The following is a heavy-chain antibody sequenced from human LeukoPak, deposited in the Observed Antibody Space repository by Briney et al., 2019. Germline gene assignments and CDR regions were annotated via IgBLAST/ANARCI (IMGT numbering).Heavy chain of an antibody. D-gene: IGHD3-22*01. CDR1: GFTFSSYS. Sequence: PGGSLRLSCTASGFTFSSYSMNWVRQAPGKGLEWVSYISTSGSTIKYADSAKGRFTMSRDNAKNSLYLQMNSLGAEDTAVYYCARDSGDHYDRLDSWGQGTLVTVSS. V-gene: IGHV3-48*01. CDR2: ISTSGSTI. J-gene: IGHJ4*02. CDR3: ARDSGDHYDRLDS.